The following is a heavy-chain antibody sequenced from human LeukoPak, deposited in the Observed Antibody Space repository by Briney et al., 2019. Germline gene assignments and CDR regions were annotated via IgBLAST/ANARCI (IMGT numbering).Heavy chain of an antibody. Sequence: PSETLSLTCTVSGYSISSTYYGAWIRQPPGKGLEWIATISHSGSTYYTPSLESRLTISLDTSRNHFSLRLSSVTVADTAVYYCARVNAPVATFDYWGLGTLVAVSS. J-gene: IGHJ4*02. V-gene: IGHV4-38-2*02. CDR1: GYSISSTYY. D-gene: IGHD1-1*01. CDR3: ARVNAPVATFDY. CDR2: ISHSGST.